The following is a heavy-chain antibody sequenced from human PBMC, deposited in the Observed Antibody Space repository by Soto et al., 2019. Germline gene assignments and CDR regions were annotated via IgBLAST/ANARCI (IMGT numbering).Heavy chain of an antibody. D-gene: IGHD3-22*01. CDR3: ARVLYDSSGYYFKAFDY. V-gene: IGHV1-3*01. J-gene: IGHJ4*02. CDR2: INAGNGNT. CDR1: GYTFTSYA. Sequence: AASVKVSCKASGYTFTSYAMHWVRQAPGQRLEWMGWINAGNGNTKYSQKFQGRVTITRDTSASTAYMELSSLRSEDTAVYYCARVLYDSSGYYFKAFDYWGQGTLVTVS.